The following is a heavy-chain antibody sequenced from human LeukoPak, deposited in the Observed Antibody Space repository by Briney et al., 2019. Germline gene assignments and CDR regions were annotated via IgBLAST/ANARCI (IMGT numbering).Heavy chain of an antibody. CDR3: ARTGIAAVPDYDY. Sequence: GGSLRLSCAASGFTFSSYSMNWVRQAPGKGLEWVSSISRSGSYIYYADSVKGRFTISRDSAKNSLYLQMNSLRAEDTAVYSCARTGIAAVPDYDYWGQGTLVTVSS. V-gene: IGHV3-21*01. CDR1: GFTFSSYS. D-gene: IGHD6-13*01. J-gene: IGHJ4*02. CDR2: ISRSGSYI.